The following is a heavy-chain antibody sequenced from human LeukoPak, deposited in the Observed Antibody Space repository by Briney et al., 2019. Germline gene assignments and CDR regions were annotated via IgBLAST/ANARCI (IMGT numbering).Heavy chain of an antibody. J-gene: IGHJ4*02. CDR1: GFTFSSYS. CDR2: ISSSSSYI. Sequence: GGSLRLSCAASGFTFSSYSMNWVRQAPGKGLEWVSSISSSSSYIYYADSVKGRFTISRDNAKNSLYLRMNSLRAEDTAVYYSARVTGYYDSSGYIDYWGQGTLVTVSS. D-gene: IGHD3-22*01. CDR3: ARVTGYYDSSGYIDY. V-gene: IGHV3-21*01.